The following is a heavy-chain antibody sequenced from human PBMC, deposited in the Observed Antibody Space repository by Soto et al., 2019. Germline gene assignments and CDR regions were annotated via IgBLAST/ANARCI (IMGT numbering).Heavy chain of an antibody. CDR3: ASGGGGGNY. CDR2: IYHSGST. V-gene: IGHV4-4*02. D-gene: IGHD3-16*01. Sequence: QVQLQESGPGLVKPSGTLSLTCAVSGGSVTNDNWWSWVRQPPGKGLEWIGEIYHSGSTNYNPSLKSRVTISIDNSNNRFSLKLNSVTAADSAVYYCASGGGGGNYWGQGTLVTVSS. CDR1: GGSVTNDNW. J-gene: IGHJ4*02.